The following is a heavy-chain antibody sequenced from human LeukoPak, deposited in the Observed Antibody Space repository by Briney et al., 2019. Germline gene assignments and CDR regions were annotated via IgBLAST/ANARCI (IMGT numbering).Heavy chain of an antibody. CDR3: ARVPKIYYSYAFDF. V-gene: IGHV3-20*04. CDR1: GFTFDDYG. J-gene: IGHJ4*02. D-gene: IGHD5-18*01. Sequence: GGSLRLSCAASGFTFDDYGMTWVRQAPGKGLECVSGINWSGGSTGYADSVKGRFTISRDNAKNSLYLQMNSLRAEDTALYYCARVPKIYYSYAFDFWGQGTLVTVSS. CDR2: INWSGGST.